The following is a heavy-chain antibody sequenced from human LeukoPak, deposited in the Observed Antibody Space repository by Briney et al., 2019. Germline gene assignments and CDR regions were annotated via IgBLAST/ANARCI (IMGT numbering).Heavy chain of an antibody. Sequence: SETLSLTCTVPGVSITSFYWSWIRQPPGKGLEWIGYIYFSGRTNYNPSLKSRVTVSLDTTKNQVSLKLSSVSAADTAVYYCASTGYCTGGSCYSNYFDHWGQGTLVTVSS. J-gene: IGHJ4*02. V-gene: IGHV4-59*08. CDR3: ASTGYCTGGSCYSNYFDH. D-gene: IGHD2-15*01. CDR1: GVSITSFY. CDR2: IYFSGRT.